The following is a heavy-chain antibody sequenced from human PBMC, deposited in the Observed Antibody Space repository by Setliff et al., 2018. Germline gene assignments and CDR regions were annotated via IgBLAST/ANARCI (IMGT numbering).Heavy chain of an antibody. Sequence: SETLSLTCTVSGASVRSHYWSWIRQSPEKGLEWIGFFFYSGDTKSNPSLKSRVTMSVDTSKNQFSLSLTSVTAEDTAVYYCARMTGFAYMDVWGKGTPVTVSS. CDR3: ARMTGFAYMDV. CDR2: FFYSGDT. CDR1: GASVRSHY. V-gene: IGHV4-59*08. J-gene: IGHJ6*03.